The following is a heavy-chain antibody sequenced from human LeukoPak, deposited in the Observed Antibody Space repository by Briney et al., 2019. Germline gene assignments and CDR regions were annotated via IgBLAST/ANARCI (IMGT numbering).Heavy chain of an antibody. V-gene: IGHV4-4*07. CDR1: GGSISSYY. Sequence: SETLSLTCTVSGGSISSYYWSWIRQPAGKGLEWIGRIYTSGSTNYNPSLKSRVTVSVDTSKNQFSLKLSSVTAADTAVYYCARDSITYSSGWGGYYFDYWGQGTLVTVSS. CDR3: ARDSITYSSGWGGYYFDY. D-gene: IGHD6-19*01. J-gene: IGHJ4*02. CDR2: IYTSGST.